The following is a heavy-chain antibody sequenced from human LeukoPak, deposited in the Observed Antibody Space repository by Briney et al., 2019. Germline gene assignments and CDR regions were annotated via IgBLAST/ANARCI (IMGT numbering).Heavy chain of an antibody. CDR2: IYYSGST. V-gene: IGHV4-39*07. CDR3: ATPRGGTDGRHEYYFDY. J-gene: IGHJ4*02. CDR1: GGSISSSSYY. Sequence: SETLSLTCTVSGGSISSSSYYWGWIRQPPGKGLEWIGSIYYSGSTYYNPSLKSRVTISVDKSKNQFSLKLSSVTAADTAVYYCATPRGGTDGRHEYYFDYWGQGTLVTVSS. D-gene: IGHD1-1*01.